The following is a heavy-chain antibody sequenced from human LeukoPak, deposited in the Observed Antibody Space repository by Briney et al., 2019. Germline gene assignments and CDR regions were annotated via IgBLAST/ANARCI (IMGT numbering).Heavy chain of an antibody. D-gene: IGHD2-15*01. CDR1: GYTFTSYD. J-gene: IGHJ1*01. CDR3: ARVTRSGYCSGGSCYPLRYFQH. CDR2: MNPNSGNT. Sequence: ASVKVSCKASGYTFTSYDINWVRQATGQGLEWMGWMNPNSGNTGYAQKFQGRVTMTRNTSISTAYMELSSLRSEDTAVYYCARVTRSGYCSGGSCYPLRYFQHWGQGTLVTVSS. V-gene: IGHV1-8*01.